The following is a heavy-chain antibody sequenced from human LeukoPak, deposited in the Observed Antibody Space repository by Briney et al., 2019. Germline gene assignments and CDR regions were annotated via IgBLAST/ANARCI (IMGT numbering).Heavy chain of an antibody. D-gene: IGHD3-10*01. V-gene: IGHV3-7*01. J-gene: IGHJ4*02. Sequence: GGSLRLSCAASGFAFTSYWMSWVRQAPGKGLEWVANIKQDGSEKYYVDSVKGRFTISRDNAKNSLYLQMNSLRAEDTAVYYCARAYGSGFFFDYWGQGTLVTVSS. CDR1: GFAFTSYW. CDR3: ARAYGSGFFFDY. CDR2: IKQDGSEK.